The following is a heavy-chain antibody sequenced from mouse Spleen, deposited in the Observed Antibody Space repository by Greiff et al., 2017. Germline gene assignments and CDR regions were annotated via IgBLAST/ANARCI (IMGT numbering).Heavy chain of an antibody. Sequence: VQLQQSGPELVKPGASVKISCKASGYTFTDYEMHWVKQTPVHGLEWIGAIDPETGGTAYNQKFKGKAILTADKSTSTAYMELRSLTSEDSAVYYCTRLSLHVGFAYWGQGTLVTVSA. CDR3: TRLSLHVGFAY. CDR2: IDPETGGT. V-gene: IGHV1-15*01. CDR1: GYTFTDYE. D-gene: IGHD2-10*01. J-gene: IGHJ3*01.